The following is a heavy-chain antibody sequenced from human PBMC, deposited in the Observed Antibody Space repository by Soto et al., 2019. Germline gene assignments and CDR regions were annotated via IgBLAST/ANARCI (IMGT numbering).Heavy chain of an antibody. J-gene: IGHJ6*02. CDR2: LYAEGTT. D-gene: IGHD3-10*01. Sequence: GGPLRLSCLSFGLQVSHNYMALVRPAPEMGLEWVSILYAEGTTYYADSVKGRFTISRDSSKNTLFLQMDSLRAEDTAVYYCVRPRPSGENYGMDVWGQGNTVTVSS. V-gene: IGHV3-53*01. CDR3: VRPRPSGENYGMDV. CDR1: GLQVSHNY.